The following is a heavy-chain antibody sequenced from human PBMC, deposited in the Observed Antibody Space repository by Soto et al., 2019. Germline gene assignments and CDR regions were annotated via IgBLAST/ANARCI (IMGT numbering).Heavy chain of an antibody. CDR2: IGHDGRAK. Sequence: QVHLVESGGGVVQPGRSLRLSCAASGFTFSRYGMNWVRQAPGKGLEWVAGIGHDGRAKYYADSVKGRLTISRDNSKNTMNVETNNLRVEDTAVYYCARARVSYSGYGDAFDIWGQGTMVTVSS. D-gene: IGHD5-12*01. CDR3: ARARVSYSGYGDAFDI. V-gene: IGHV3-33*01. J-gene: IGHJ3*02. CDR1: GFTFSRYG.